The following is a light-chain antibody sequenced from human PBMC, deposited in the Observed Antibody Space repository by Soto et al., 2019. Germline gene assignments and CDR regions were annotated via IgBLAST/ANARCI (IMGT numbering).Light chain of an antibody. CDR1: KGMSTY. J-gene: IGKJ2*01. CDR2: AAS. V-gene: IGKV1-9*01. Sequence: IQLTQSPASLSASVGDRVTITCRASKGMSTYLALYQQKSGKAPKLLIYAASTLQSGVPSRFSGSGSGTDFTLTISSLQTEDFATYYCQQLHTYPYTVGQGTKLEIK. CDR3: QQLHTYPYT.